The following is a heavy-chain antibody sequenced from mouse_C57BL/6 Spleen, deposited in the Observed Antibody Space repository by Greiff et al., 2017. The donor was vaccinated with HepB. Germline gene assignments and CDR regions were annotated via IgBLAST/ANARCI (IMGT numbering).Heavy chain of an antibody. CDR1: GYTFTDYY. CDR3: ARDGYYPYAMDY. V-gene: IGHV1-76*01. CDR2: IYPGSGNT. Sequence: VQLQQSGAELVRPGASVKLSCKASGYTFTDYYINWVKQRPGQGLEWIARIYPGSGNTYYNEKFKGKAKLTADKSSSTAYMQLSSLTSEDSAVYFCARDGYYPYAMDYWGQGTSVTVSS. D-gene: IGHD2-3*01. J-gene: IGHJ4*01.